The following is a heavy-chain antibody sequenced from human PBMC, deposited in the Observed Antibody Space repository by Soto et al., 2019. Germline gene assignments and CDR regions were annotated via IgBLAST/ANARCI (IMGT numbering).Heavy chain of an antibody. V-gene: IGHV1-69*01. CDR1: GGTFSSYA. CDR3: ARDPTDYYDSSGNYFDY. J-gene: IGHJ4*02. Sequence: QVQLVQSGAEVKKPGSSVKVSCKASGGTFSSYAISWVRQAPGQGLEWMGGIIPIFGTANYAQKFQGRVTITADESKSTAYMELSSLRSEDTAVYYCARDPTDYYDSSGNYFDYWGQGTLVTVSS. D-gene: IGHD3-22*01. CDR2: IIPIFGTA.